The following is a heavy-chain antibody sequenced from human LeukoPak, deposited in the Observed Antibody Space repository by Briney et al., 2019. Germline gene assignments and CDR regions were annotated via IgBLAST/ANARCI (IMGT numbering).Heavy chain of an antibody. CDR1: GYTFTSYG. Sequence: ASVEVSCKASGYTFTSYGISWVRQAPGQGLEWMGWISAYNGNTNYAQKLQGRVTMTTDTSTSTAYMELRSLRSDDTAVYYCARDRSRVAVAGLGAYWGQGTLVTVSS. J-gene: IGHJ4*02. D-gene: IGHD6-19*01. CDR2: ISAYNGNT. V-gene: IGHV1-18*04. CDR3: ARDRSRVAVAGLGAY.